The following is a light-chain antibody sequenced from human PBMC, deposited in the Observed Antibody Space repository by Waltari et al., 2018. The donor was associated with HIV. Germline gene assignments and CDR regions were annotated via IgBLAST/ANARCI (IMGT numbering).Light chain of an antibody. Sequence: TQPLSVSVALGQTASITCGGNNIGSKNVHWYQHQPGQAPVVVIYRNSKRPSGIPERLSGSNSGNTATLTISRAQAGDEADYYCQVWDSSTVVFGGGTKLTVL. CDR3: QVWDSSTVV. J-gene: IGLJ2*01. V-gene: IGLV3-9*01. CDR2: RNS. CDR1: NIGSKN.